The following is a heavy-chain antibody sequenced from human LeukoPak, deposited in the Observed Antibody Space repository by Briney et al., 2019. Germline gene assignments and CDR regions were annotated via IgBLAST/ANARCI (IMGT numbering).Heavy chain of an antibody. CDR1: GFTFSSYW. Sequence: PPGGSLRLSCAASGFTFSSYWMSWVRKAPGKGLEWVANIKQDGSEKYYVDSVKGRFTISRDNAKNSLYLQMNSLRAEDTAVYYCARDETIFGVVANYGMDVWGQGTTVTVSS. D-gene: IGHD3-3*01. V-gene: IGHV3-7*03. CDR2: IKQDGSEK. CDR3: ARDETIFGVVANYGMDV. J-gene: IGHJ6*02.